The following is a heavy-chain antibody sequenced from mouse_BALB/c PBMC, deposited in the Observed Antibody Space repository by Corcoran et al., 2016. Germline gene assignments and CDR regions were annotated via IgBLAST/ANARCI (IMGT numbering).Heavy chain of an antibody. Sequence: QVILKESGPGILQPSQTLSLTCSFSGFSLSTSGMGVSWIRQPSGKGLEWLAHIYWDDNKRYNPSLKSRLTISKDTSRNQVFLKITSVDTVETATYYCARSQLGQRCWVGYWGQGTLVTVSA. CDR3: ARSQLGQRCWVGY. D-gene: IGHD4-1*02. J-gene: IGHJ3*01. CDR2: IYWDDNK. V-gene: IGHV8-12*01. CDR1: GFSLSTSGMG.